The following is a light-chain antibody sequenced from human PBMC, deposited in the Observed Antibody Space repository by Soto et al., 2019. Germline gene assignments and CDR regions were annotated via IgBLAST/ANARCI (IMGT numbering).Light chain of an antibody. V-gene: IGKV3-15*01. CDR1: QSVSSN. CDR2: GAS. CDR3: QQYNNWPST. J-gene: IGKJ1*01. Sequence: EIVMTQSPATLSVSPGERATLSCRASQSVSSNLAWYQQKPGQAPRLLIYGASTRATGIPARFSGSGSGTEFTLTISSLQSEDFAVYYGQQYNNWPSTFGQGNKVEIK.